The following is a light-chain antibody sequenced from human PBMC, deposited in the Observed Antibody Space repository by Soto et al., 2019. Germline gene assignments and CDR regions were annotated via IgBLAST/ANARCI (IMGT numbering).Light chain of an antibody. V-gene: IGKV1-5*03. Sequence: DIQMTQSPSTLSASVGDRVTITCRASQSISSWLAWYQQKPGKAPKLLVYKVSSLESGVPSRFSGSGSATELTLTITSLQPDDFATDYCQQFNSALWITFGQGTRLEIK. CDR1: QSISSW. J-gene: IGKJ5*01. CDR2: KVS. CDR3: QQFNSALWIT.